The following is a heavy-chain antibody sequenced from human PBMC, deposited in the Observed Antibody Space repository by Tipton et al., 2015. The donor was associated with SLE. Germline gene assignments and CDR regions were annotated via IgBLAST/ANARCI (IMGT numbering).Heavy chain of an antibody. J-gene: IGHJ4*02. D-gene: IGHD3-22*01. CDR1: GGSFSSYY. Sequence: TLSLTCAVYGGSFSSYYWSWIRQPPGKGLEWIGNIYYSGSINYNPSLESRVTISLDTSTDRFSLKVTSVTAADTAVYYCAGDSGGSYYDNGGYYQLANRHFDYWGRGTLVTVSS. V-gene: IGHV4-59*01. CDR2: IYYSGSI. CDR3: AGDSGGSYYDNGGYYQLANRHFDY.